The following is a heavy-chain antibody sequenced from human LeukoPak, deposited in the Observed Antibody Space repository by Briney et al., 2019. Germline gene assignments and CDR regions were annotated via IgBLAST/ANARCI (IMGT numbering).Heavy chain of an antibody. Sequence: APVKVSCKASGYTFTSYDINWVRQATGQGLEWMGWMNPNSGNTGYAQKFQGRVTMTRNTSISTAYMELSSLRSEDTAVYYCARVPYNWNYEGAYYFDYCAREPWSPSPQ. J-gene: IGHJ4*02. CDR3: ARVPYNWNYEGAYYFDY. V-gene: IGHV1-8*01. CDR1: GYTFTSYD. D-gene: IGHD1-7*01. CDR2: MNPNSGNT.